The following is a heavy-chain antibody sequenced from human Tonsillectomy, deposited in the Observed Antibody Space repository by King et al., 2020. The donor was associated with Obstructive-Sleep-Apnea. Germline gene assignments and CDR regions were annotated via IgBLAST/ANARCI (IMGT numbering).Heavy chain of an antibody. CDR2: IYSGGST. CDR3: ASPMIADSRKIYFDY. Sequence: VQLVESGGGLVQPGGSLRLSCAASTFTVSSNYMSWVRQAPGKGLEWGSSIYSGGSTYSAHSVKGRFTISRDNSKNTGYLQMNSLRAEDTAVYYCASPMIADSRKIYFDYWGQGTLVTVSS. D-gene: IGHD3-22*01. V-gene: IGHV3-66*01. J-gene: IGHJ4*02. CDR1: TFTVSSNY.